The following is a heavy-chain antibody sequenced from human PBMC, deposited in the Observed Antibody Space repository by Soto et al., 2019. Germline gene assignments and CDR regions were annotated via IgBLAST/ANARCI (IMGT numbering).Heavy chain of an antibody. J-gene: IGHJ3*02. CDR2: IYYSGTS. CDR3: ARPQFSGTYHDTFNI. Sequence: SETLSLTCTVSGGSISDDTYYWGWIRQPPGKGLEWIGSIYYSGTSSYNPSLESRVTMSVDTSKNLFSLKLTSVTAADTAMYYCARPQFSGTYHDTFNIWGQGTMVTVSS. D-gene: IGHD1-26*01. CDR1: GGSISDDTYY. V-gene: IGHV4-39*02.